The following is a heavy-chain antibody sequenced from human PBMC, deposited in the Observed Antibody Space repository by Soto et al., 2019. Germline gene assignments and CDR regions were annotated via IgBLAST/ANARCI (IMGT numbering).Heavy chain of an antibody. D-gene: IGHD6-19*01. Sequence: SETLSLTCAVSYDSINAATYYWACILQSPGKGLEWIGSIYHSGTTDHNPSLESRVSMSIDTSKDQFSLKLTSVTAADTAVYYCARHSSYSSGWLLFEYWGQGTLVTVSS. V-gene: IGHV4-39*01. CDR3: ARHSSYSSGWLLFEY. CDR1: YDSINAATYY. CDR2: IYHSGTT. J-gene: IGHJ4*02.